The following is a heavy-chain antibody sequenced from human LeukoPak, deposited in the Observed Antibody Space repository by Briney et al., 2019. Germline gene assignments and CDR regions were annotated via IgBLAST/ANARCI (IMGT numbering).Heavy chain of an antibody. Sequence: SGGSLRLSCAASGFTFSSCAMSWVRQAPGKGLEWVSAISSSGGGTYYADSVKGRFTISRDNSKNTLYLQMNSLRAEDTAVYYCAKSAYYDILTGYYCEDYWGQGTLVTVSS. CDR3: AKSAYYDILTGYYCEDY. D-gene: IGHD3-9*01. J-gene: IGHJ4*02. CDR1: GFTFSSCA. V-gene: IGHV3-23*01. CDR2: ISSSGGGT.